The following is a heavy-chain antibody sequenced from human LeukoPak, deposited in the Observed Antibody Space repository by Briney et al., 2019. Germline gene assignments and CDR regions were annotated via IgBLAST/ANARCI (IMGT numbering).Heavy chain of an antibody. CDR1: GFTFSSYG. D-gene: IGHD2-15*01. CDR3: AKDTTYGYCSGGSCRLGGGAFDI. CDR2: IRYDGSNK. J-gene: IGHJ3*02. V-gene: IGHV3-30*02. Sequence: PGGSLRLSCAASGFTFSSYGMHWVRQAPGKGLEWVAFIRYDGSNKYYADSVKGRFTISRDNSKNTLYLQMNSLRAEDTAVYYCAKDTTYGYCSGGSCRLGGGAFDIWGQGTMVTVSS.